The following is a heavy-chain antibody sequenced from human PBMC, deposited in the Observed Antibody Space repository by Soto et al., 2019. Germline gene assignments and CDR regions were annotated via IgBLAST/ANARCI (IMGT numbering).Heavy chain of an antibody. CDR2: ISWNSGSI. CDR1: GFTFDDYA. CDR3: AKDIGSLFPYGLNV. Sequence: PGGSLSLSCAASGFTFDDYAMHWVRQAPGKGLEWVSGISWNSGSIGYADSVKGRFTISRDNAKNSLYLQMNSLRAEDTALYYCAKDIGSLFPYGLNVWGQGTTVTVSS. J-gene: IGHJ6*02. V-gene: IGHV3-9*01. D-gene: IGHD3-10*01.